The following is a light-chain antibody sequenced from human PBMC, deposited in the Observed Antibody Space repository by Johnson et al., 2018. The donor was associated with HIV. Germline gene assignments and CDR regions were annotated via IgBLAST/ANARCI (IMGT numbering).Light chain of an antibody. Sequence: QSVLTQPPSVSAAPGQKVTISCSGSSSNIGNNYVSRYQQLPGTAPKLLIYENNKRPSGIPDRFSGSKSGTSATLGITGLQTGDEAAYYCGTWDKSLSTGAVFGTGTKVTVL. CDR2: ENN. J-gene: IGLJ1*01. V-gene: IGLV1-51*02. CDR3: GTWDKSLSTGAV. CDR1: SSNIGNNY.